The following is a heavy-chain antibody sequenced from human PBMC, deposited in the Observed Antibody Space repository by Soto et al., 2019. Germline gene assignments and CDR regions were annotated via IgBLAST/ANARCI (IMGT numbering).Heavy chain of an antibody. CDR2: ISHSGTT. Sequence: QVQLQQWGAGLLKPSETLSLTCTVYGGSFSGNYWSWIRQPPGMGLEWIGEISHSGTTNYNPSLKRRVTISVDTSKNQFSLKLSSVTAADTAIYYCARGHLPGGNTFYYDYWGQGTLVTVSS. D-gene: IGHD2-15*01. CDR1: GGSFSGNY. J-gene: IGHJ4*02. V-gene: IGHV4-34*01. CDR3: ARGHLPGGNTFYYDY.